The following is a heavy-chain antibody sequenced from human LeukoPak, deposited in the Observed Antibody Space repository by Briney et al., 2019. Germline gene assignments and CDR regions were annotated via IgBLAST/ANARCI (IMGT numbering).Heavy chain of an antibody. V-gene: IGHV4-34*01. CDR3: ASRPPYSGYDYRPHLNY. CDR2: INHSGST. CDR1: GGSFSGYY. J-gene: IGHJ4*02. Sequence: SETLSLTCAVYGGSFSGYYWSWIRQPPGKGLEWIGEINHSGSTNYNPSLKSRVTISVDTSKNQFSLKLSSVTAADTAVYYCASRPPYSGYDYRPHLNYWGQGTLVTVSS. D-gene: IGHD5-12*01.